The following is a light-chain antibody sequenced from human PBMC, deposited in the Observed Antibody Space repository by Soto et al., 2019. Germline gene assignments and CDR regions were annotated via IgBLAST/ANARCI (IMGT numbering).Light chain of an antibody. V-gene: IGLV1-40*01. CDR2: GNS. J-gene: IGLJ1*01. Sequence: QHVPTQPPSVSGAPGQRVTISCTGSSSNIGAGYDVHWYQQLPGTAPKLLIYGNSNRPSGVPDRFSGSKSGTSASLAITGLQAEDEADYYCQSYDSSLSGYVFGTGTKLTVL. CDR1: SSNIGAGYD. CDR3: QSYDSSLSGYV.